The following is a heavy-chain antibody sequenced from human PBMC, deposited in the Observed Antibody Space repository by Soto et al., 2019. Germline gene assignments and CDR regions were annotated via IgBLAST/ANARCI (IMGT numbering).Heavy chain of an antibody. CDR1: GFTFSSYA. D-gene: IGHD6-13*01. CDR2: ISDTGSHT. Sequence: EVQLLESGGGLVQPGGSLRLSCVDSGFTFSSYAMTWVRQAPGKGLEWVSSISDTGSHTYYADSVKGRCTISRDSSKNTLELQMNSLRVEDTAVYYWGKNTYTASWYFWGQGTLVTVSS. V-gene: IGHV3-23*01. CDR3: GKNTYTASWYF. J-gene: IGHJ4*02.